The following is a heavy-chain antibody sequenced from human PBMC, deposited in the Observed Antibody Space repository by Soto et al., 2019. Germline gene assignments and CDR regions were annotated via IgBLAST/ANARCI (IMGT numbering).Heavy chain of an antibody. CDR2: IRSKDYGGTT. CDR1: GFTFGDYA. J-gene: IGHJ4*02. D-gene: IGHD7-27*01. V-gene: IGHV3-49*04. Sequence: GGSLRLSCTTSGFTFGDYAMTWVRQAPGKGLEWVGFIRSKDYGGTTEYAASVKGRFTISRDDSKSIAYLQMNSLKTEDTAVYFCNSKKGHWGFGDYWGQRPLVTVST. CDR3: NSKKGHWGFGDY.